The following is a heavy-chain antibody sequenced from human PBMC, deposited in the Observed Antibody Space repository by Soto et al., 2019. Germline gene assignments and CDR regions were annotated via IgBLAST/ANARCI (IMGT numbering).Heavy chain of an antibody. V-gene: IGHV3-30*03. CDR2: ISYDGSNR. CDR1: GFTFSGFTFSSYA. J-gene: IGHJ6*02. CDR3: AREYRLLTVTTSV. D-gene: IGHD4-17*01. Sequence: GGSLRLSCTASGFTFSGFTFSSYAMHWVRQAPGKGLEWVAVISYDGSNRYYVDSVKGRFTISRDNAKNSLYLQMNSLRAEDTAVYYCAREYRLLTVTTSVWGQGTTVTVSS.